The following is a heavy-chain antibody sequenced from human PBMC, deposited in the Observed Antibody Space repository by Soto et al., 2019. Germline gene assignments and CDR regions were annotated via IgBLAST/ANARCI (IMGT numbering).Heavy chain of an antibody. CDR1: GGTFSSYT. CDR2: IIPILGIA. V-gene: IGHV1-69*08. CDR3: ARDGGREGWFDP. Sequence: QVQLVRSGAEVKKPGSSVKVSCKASGGTFSSYTISWVRQAPGQGLEWMGRIIPILGIANYAQKFQGRVTITADKSTSTAYMELSSLRSEDTAVYYCARDGGREGWFDPWGQGTLVTVSS. D-gene: IGHD1-26*01. J-gene: IGHJ5*02.